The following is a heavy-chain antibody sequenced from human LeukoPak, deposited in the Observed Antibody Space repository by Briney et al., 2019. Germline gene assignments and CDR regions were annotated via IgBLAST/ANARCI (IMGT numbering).Heavy chain of an antibody. Sequence: GGALRVSCAPSGFTFTNDAMSWVRQAPGKGLEWGSGISGSGGSTDYADSVKGRFTISRDNSRNRVHLQVDSLRAEDTAVYYCASGLVPQHRYWGQGTLVTVSS. CDR2: ISGSGGST. CDR3: ASGLVPQHRY. J-gene: IGHJ4*02. V-gene: IGHV3-23*01. CDR1: GFTFTNDA. D-gene: IGHD2-21*01.